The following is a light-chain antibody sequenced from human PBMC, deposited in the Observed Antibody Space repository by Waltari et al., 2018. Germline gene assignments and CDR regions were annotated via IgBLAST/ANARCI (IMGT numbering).Light chain of an antibody. CDR2: GKR. J-gene: IGLJ3*02. CDR1: SSNFGAGYD. CDR3: QSFDSNLSASV. Sequence: QSVLTQPPSMSGAPGQKVTIPCTGGSSNFGAGYDVHWYQQFPGAAPKLLIFGKRNRASGVPGLFSGSKSGTSASLAIAGLQSEDEAVYYCQSFDSNLSASVFGGGTKLTVL. V-gene: IGLV1-40*01.